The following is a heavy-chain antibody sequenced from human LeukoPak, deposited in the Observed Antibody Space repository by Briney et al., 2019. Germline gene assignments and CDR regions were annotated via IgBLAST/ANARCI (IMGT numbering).Heavy chain of an antibody. D-gene: IGHD5-12*01. V-gene: IGHV3-30*04. CDR2: ISHDGSTK. CDR3: ARRVYSGRGGFDP. J-gene: IGHJ5*02. Sequence: GGSLRLSCAASGFSFDEYAMHWVRQAPGKGLEWVAAISHDGSTKNYADSVKGRLTISRDNSKNTLYLQMNSLRAEDTAVYYCARRVYSGRGGFDPWGQGTLVTVSS. CDR1: GFSFDEYA.